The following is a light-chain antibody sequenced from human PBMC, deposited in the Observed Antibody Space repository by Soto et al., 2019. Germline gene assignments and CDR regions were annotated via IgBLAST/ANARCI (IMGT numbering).Light chain of an antibody. J-gene: IGKJ4*01. Sequence: SAVALSLYKGERATLSCRASQTINSGYLAWYQQKPGQAPRLLIYGASTRATGVPARFSGSRSGAEFTLTISSLQSEDCAGYCCADSVYLPLTFCGGSKADIK. V-gene: IGKV3D-7*01. CDR1: QTINSGY. CDR2: GAS. CDR3: ADSVYLPLT.